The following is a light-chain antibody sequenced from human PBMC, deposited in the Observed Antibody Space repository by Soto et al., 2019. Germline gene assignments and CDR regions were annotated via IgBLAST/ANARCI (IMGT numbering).Light chain of an antibody. Sequence: QSALTQPASVSGSPGQSITISCTGTSRDVGGDNYVSWYQQHPGKAPKLMIFEVTNRPSGVSNRFSGSKSGNTASLTISGLQAEDEADYYCSSSTSSNTLVFGGGTQLTVL. CDR1: SRDVGGDNY. V-gene: IGLV2-14*01. CDR2: EVT. J-gene: IGLJ3*02. CDR3: SSSTSSNTLV.